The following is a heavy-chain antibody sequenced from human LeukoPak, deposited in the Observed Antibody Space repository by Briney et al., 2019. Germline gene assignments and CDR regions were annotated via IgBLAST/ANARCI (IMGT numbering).Heavy chain of an antibody. CDR3: AKDKAGRGIYYFDY. J-gene: IGHJ4*02. CDR1: GFTFDDYA. CDR2: ISWNSGSI. V-gene: IGHV3-9*01. D-gene: IGHD6-13*01. Sequence: GRSLRLSCAASGFTFDDYAMHWVRQAPGKGLEWVSGISWNSGSIGYAYSGKGRFTISRDNAKTSLYLQMNSLRAEDTALYYCAKDKAGRGIYYFDYWGQGTLVTVSS.